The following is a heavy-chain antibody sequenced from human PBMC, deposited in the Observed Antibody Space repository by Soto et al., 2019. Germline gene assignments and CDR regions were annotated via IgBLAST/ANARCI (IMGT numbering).Heavy chain of an antibody. CDR2: ISGSVSST. CDR1: GFTFRNYA. V-gene: IGHV3-23*01. D-gene: IGHD1-26*01. J-gene: IGHJ5*02. CDR3: AKDGWELLRGFDP. Sequence: EVQLLESGGGLVQPGGSLRLSCAASGFTFRNYAMSWVRQAPGKGLEWVSAISGSVSSTYYGDSVKGRFTISRDHSKNTLYLQMSSLRAEDTAVYYCAKDGWELLRGFDPWGQGTLVTVSS.